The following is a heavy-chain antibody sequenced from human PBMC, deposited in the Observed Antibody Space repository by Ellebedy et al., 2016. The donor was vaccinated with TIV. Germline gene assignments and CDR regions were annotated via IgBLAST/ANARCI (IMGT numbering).Heavy chain of an antibody. CDR3: ARRASYGDYAVQVNPWFDP. J-gene: IGHJ5*02. CDR2: IRQEGDEI. D-gene: IGHD4-17*01. V-gene: IGHV3-7*01. CDR1: GFNFRSYW. Sequence: GGSLRLSCAASGFNFRSYWMTWVRQAPGKGLEWVAKIRQEGDEIYYVESVKGRFTISRDNAKNSLFLQMKSLRSEDTAVYYCARRASYGDYAVQVNPWFDPWGQGTLVTVSS.